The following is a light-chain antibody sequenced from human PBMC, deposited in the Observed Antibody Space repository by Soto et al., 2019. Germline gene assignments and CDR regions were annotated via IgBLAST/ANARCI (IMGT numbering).Light chain of an antibody. Sequence: DVQVTQSKSSLSASIGDRVSITCRASQSISNFLNWVQHKPGNAPKVLISAASTLQSGVPPRFSGSESGTDFTLTISSLQPEDSASYYCPQYYNSVLTSGGVTMAAIK. CDR1: QSISNF. J-gene: IGKJ3*01. CDR2: AAS. V-gene: IGKV1-39*01. CDR3: PQYYNSVLT.